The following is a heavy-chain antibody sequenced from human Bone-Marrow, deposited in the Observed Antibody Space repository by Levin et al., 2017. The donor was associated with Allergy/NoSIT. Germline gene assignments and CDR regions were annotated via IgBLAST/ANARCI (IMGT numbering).Heavy chain of an antibody. J-gene: IGHJ4*02. V-gene: IGHV3-11*01. CDR3: ARDPRLTLDY. CDR1: GFTFSDYY. Sequence: GESLKISCAASGFTFSDYYMSWIRQAPGKGLEWVSYISSSGSTIYYADSVKGRFTISRDNAKNSLYLQMNSLRAEDTAVYYCARDPRLTLDYWGQGTLVTVSS. D-gene: IGHD6-25*01. CDR2: ISSSGSTI.